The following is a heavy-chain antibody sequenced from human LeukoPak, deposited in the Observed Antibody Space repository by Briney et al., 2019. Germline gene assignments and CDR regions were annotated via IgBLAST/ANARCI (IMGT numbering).Heavy chain of an antibody. J-gene: IGHJ4*02. CDR3: ARDLYCTGGICYGAFDY. V-gene: IGHV3-7*05. D-gene: IGHD2-15*01. CDR1: GFTFSFYW. CDR2: IKQDGSEK. Sequence: HAGGALRLSCAASGFTFSFYWMSWVRQAPGKGPGWVANIKQDGSEKDYLDSVKGRFTISRDNAKNSLYLQMNSLRAEDTAVYYCARDLYCTGGICYGAFDYWGQGTLLTVSS.